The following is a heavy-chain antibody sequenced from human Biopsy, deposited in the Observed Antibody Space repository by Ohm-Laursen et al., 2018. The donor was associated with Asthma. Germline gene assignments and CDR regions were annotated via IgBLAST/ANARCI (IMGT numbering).Heavy chain of an antibody. CDR1: GFTFSSYG. J-gene: IGHJ4*02. D-gene: IGHD3-3*01. CDR2: ISYDGSNK. CDR3: ASQSSGPDFWSGYYYFDC. Sequence: SLRLSCAASGFTFSSYGMHWVRQAPGKGLEWVAVISYDGSNKYYADSVKGRFTISRDNSKNTLYLQMNSLRADDTAVYYCASQSSGPDFWSGYYYFDCWGQGTLVTVSS. V-gene: IGHV3-30*03.